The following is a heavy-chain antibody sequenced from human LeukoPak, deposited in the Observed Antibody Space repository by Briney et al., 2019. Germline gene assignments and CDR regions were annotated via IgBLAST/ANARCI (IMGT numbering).Heavy chain of an antibody. J-gene: IGHJ4*02. CDR1: GFTFSSYW. D-gene: IGHD3-22*01. CDR2: INTDGSST. Sequence: GGSLRFSCAASGFTFSSYWMHWVRHAPGKGLVWVSRINTDGSSTSYADSVKGRFTISRDNAKNTLYLQMNSLRAEDTAVYYCARDPSHDSSGQIDYWGQGTLVTVSS. V-gene: IGHV3-74*01. CDR3: ARDPSHDSSGQIDY.